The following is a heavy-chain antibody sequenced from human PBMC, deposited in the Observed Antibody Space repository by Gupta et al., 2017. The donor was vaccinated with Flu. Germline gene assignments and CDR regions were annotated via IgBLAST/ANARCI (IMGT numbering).Heavy chain of an antibody. V-gene: IGHV1-69*06. CDR3: ARAAAGTWGHPIRYNWFDP. CDR2: IIPIFGTA. D-gene: IGHD6-13*01. Sequence: QVQLVQSGAEVKKPGSSVKVSCKASGGTFSSYAISWVRQAPGQGLEWMGGIIPIFGTANYAQKSQGRVTITADKSTSTAYMELSSLRSEDTAVYYCARAAAGTWGHPIRYNWFDPWGQGTLVTVSS. CDR1: GGTFSSYA. J-gene: IGHJ5*02.